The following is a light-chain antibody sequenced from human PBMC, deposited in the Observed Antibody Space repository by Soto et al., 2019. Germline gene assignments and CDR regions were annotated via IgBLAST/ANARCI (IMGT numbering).Light chain of an antibody. Sequence: DIQMTQSPPSASASVGDRVSINCPASQSISSSLAWYQQKSWKAHKLLIYGASPLQSGVPSRYSGSGSGTDFTLTISSLQPEDFATYYCQQANIYPFTFGPGTKVDI. CDR2: GAS. CDR3: QQANIYPFT. J-gene: IGKJ3*01. CDR1: QSISSS. V-gene: IGKV1-12*01.